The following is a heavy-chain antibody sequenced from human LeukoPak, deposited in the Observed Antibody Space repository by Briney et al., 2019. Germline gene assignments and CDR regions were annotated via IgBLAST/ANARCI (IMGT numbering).Heavy chain of an antibody. CDR2: VSSSSSYI. J-gene: IGHJ3*02. CDR1: GFTFSSYS. CDR3: ATPPRAVAVSDAFDI. D-gene: IGHD6-19*01. Sequence: GGSLRLSCAASGFTFSSYSMNWVRQAPGKGLEWVSSVSSSSSYIYYADSVKGRFTISRDNAKNSLYLQMNSLRAEDTAVYYCATPPRAVAVSDAFDIWGQGTMVTVSS. V-gene: IGHV3-21*01.